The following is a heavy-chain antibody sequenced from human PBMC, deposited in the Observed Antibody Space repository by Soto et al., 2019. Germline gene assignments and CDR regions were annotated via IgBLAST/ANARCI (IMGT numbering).Heavy chain of an antibody. D-gene: IGHD6-13*01. Sequence: QVQLQQWGAGLLKPSETLSLTCAVYGGSFSGYYWSWIRQPPGKGLEWIGEINHSGSTNYNPSLKSRATISVDTSKNQFSLKLSSVTAADTAVYYCARDRPRGGAAAGHNWFDPWGQGTLVTVSS. CDR1: GGSFSGYY. CDR2: INHSGST. J-gene: IGHJ5*02. CDR3: ARDRPRGGAAAGHNWFDP. V-gene: IGHV4-34*01.